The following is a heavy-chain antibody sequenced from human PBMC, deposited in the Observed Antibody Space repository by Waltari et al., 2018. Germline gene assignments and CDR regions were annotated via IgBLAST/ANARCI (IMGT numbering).Heavy chain of an antibody. Sequence: QVQLVQSGAEVKKPGSSVKVSCKASGGTFSSYAISWVRQAPGKGLVWMGRIIPTLGPANDARKFKGGVTITADKSTSTAYMELGGLGSEDTAVYYCARGRFGSSSEYYFDYWGQGTLVTVSS. J-gene: IGHJ4*02. CDR1: GGTFSSYA. V-gene: IGHV1-69*13. CDR2: IIPTLGPA. CDR3: ARGRFGSSSEYYFDY. D-gene: IGHD6-13*01.